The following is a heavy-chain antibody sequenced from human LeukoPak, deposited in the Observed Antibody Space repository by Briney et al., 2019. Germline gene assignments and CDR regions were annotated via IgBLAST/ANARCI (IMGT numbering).Heavy chain of an antibody. V-gene: IGHV3-30*04. CDR2: ISYDGSNK. Sequence: GGSLRLSCAASGFTFSSYAMHWVRQAPGKGLEWVAVISYDGSNKYYADSVKGRFTISRDNSKNTLYLQMNSLRAEDTAVYYCARVFTTVVTYDAFDIWGQGTMVTVSS. J-gene: IGHJ3*02. D-gene: IGHD4-23*01. CDR3: ARVFTTVVTYDAFDI. CDR1: GFTFSSYA.